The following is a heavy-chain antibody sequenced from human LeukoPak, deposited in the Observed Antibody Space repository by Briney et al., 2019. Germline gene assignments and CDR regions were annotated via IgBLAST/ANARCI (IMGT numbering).Heavy chain of an antibody. CDR1: GFTFSIYS. Sequence: GGSLRLSCAASGFTFSIYSMSWVRQAPGKGLEWVSAISGSGGSTYYADSVKGRFTISRDNSKNTLYLQMNSLRAEDTAVYYCAKTGYCSSTSCYGFDYWGQGTLVTVSS. J-gene: IGHJ4*02. CDR3: AKTGYCSSTSCYGFDY. CDR2: ISGSGGST. D-gene: IGHD2-2*01. V-gene: IGHV3-23*01.